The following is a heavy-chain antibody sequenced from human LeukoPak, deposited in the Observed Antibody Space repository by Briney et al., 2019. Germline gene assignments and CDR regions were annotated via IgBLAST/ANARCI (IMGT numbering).Heavy chain of an antibody. CDR1: GYTFTGYY. CDR2: INPNSGGT. Sequence: ASVKVSCKASGYTFTGYYMHWVRQAPGQGLEWMGWINPNSGGTNYAQKFQGRVTMTRDTSISTAYMELRSLRSDDTAVYYCARDHKLLWSYFDYWGQGTLVTVSS. CDR3: ARDHKLLWSYFDY. J-gene: IGHJ4*02. D-gene: IGHD2-2*01. V-gene: IGHV1-2*02.